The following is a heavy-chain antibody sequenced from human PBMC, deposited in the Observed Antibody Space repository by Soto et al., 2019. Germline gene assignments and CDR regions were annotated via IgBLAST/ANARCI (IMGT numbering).Heavy chain of an antibody. J-gene: IGHJ3*02. CDR3: TRDLDYGGNSETFEI. CDR2: IDPSDSYT. V-gene: IGHV5-10-1*01. CDR1: GYSFTNYW. D-gene: IGHD4-17*01. Sequence: PGESLKISCKGSGYSFTNYWIGWVRQMPGKGLEWMGRIDPSDSYTNYSPSFQGHVTISADKSISTAYLQWSSLKASDTAMYYCTRDLDYGGNSETFEIWGQGTMVTVSS.